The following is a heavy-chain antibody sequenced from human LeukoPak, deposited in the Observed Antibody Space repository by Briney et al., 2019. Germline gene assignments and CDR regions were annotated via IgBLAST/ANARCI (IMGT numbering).Heavy chain of an antibody. J-gene: IGHJ5*02. CDR2: ISGYNGNT. CDR1: GGTFSSYA. CDR3: AREWSYYDSSGCLDP. V-gene: IGHV1-18*01. D-gene: IGHD3-22*01. Sequence: ASVKVSCKASGGTFSSYAISWVRQAPGQGLEWMGWISGYNGNTNYAQNLQGRVTMTRDTSISTAYMELSRLRSDDTAVYYCAREWSYYDSSGCLDPWGQGTLVTVSS.